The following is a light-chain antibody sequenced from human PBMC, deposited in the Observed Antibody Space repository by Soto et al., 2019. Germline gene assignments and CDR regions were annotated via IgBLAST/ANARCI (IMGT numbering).Light chain of an antibody. CDR1: SSDVGTYNL. J-gene: IGLJ1*01. CDR3: CSYASSSSSI. Sequence: QSALTQPASVSGSPGQSITISCSGTSSDVGTYNLVSWYQQYPGKAPRLMIYDVTKRPSGVYNRFSGSKSGNTASLTISRLQPEDEADYYCCSYASSSSSIFGTGTKLTVL. V-gene: IGLV2-23*02. CDR2: DVT.